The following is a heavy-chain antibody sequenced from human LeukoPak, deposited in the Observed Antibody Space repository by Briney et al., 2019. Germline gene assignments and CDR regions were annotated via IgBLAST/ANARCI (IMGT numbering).Heavy chain of an antibody. CDR3: ARGRGVVPAAIQYYFGGGSSYYFDY. J-gene: IGHJ4*02. V-gene: IGHV3-30-3*01. CDR1: GFTFSSYA. Sequence: PGRSLRLSCAASGFTFSSYAMHWVRQAPGKGLEWVAVISYDGSNKYYADSVKGRFTISRDNSKNTLYLQMNSLRAEDTAVYYCARGRGVVPAAIQYYFGGGSSYYFDYGGQGPLVTVSS. D-gene: IGHD2-2*01. CDR2: ISYDGSNK.